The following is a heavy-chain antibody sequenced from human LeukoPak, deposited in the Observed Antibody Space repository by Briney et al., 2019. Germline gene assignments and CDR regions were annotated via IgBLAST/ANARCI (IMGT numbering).Heavy chain of an antibody. J-gene: IGHJ6*04. CDR3: AELGITMIGGV. V-gene: IGHV3-48*03. CDR1: GFTFSNE. Sequence: GGSLRLSCAASGFTFSNEMNWVRQAPGKGLEWVSYISSSGSTIYYADSVKGRFTISRVNAKNSLYLQMNSLRAEDTAVYYCAELGITMIGGVWGKGTTVTISS. CDR2: ISSSGSTI. D-gene: IGHD3-10*02.